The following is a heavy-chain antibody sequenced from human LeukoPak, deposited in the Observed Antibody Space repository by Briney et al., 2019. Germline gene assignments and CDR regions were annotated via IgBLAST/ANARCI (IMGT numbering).Heavy chain of an antibody. CDR2: IYYSGST. CDR1: GGSISSSSYY. J-gene: IGHJ4*02. Sequence: SETLSLTCTVSGGSISSSSYYWGWIRQPPGRGLEWIGSIYYSGSTYYNPSLKSRVTISVDTSKNQFSLKLSSVTAADTAVYYCATSGWYLLPGVYWGQGTLVTVSS. V-gene: IGHV4-39*01. CDR3: ATSGWYLLPGVY. D-gene: IGHD6-19*01.